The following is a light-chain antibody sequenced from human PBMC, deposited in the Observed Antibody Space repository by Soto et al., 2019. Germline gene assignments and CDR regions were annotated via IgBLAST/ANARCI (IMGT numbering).Light chain of an antibody. CDR3: QQYNTYST. CDR2: KAS. V-gene: IGKV1-5*03. Sequence: DIQMTQSPSTLSAFVGDRITITCRASQSINSWLAWYQQKPGKAPKFLIYKASRVENGVASRFSGSGSGTEFTLTISSLQPDDSATYYCQQYNTYSTFGGGTKVEIK. J-gene: IGKJ4*01. CDR1: QSINSW.